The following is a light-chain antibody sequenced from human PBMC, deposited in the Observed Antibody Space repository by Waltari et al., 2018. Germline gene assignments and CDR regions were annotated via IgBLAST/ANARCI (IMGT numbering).Light chain of an antibody. CDR2: DVT. V-gene: IGLV2-14*03. CDR1: GSAIDDSDF. Sequence: QSALTQPAYVSGSPGQSIPISCTGIGSAIDDSDFVSWYQHQPGKAPRVIIFDVTNRPSGISHRFSASKSANTASLTISGLQPEDEGDYYCTSQALDGVVLFGGGTQVTV. J-gene: IGLJ2*01. CDR3: TSQALDGVVL.